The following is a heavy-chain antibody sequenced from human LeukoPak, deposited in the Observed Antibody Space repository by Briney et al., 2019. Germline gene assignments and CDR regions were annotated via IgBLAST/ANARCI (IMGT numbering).Heavy chain of an antibody. J-gene: IGHJ4*02. CDR3: ARDRYSSSWYAANFDY. Sequence: APVKVSCKASGYTFTSYGISWVRQAPGQGLEWMGLISAYNGNTNYAQKLQGRVTMTTDTSTSTAYMELRSLRSDDTAVYYCARDRYSSSWYAANFDYWGQGTLVTVSS. V-gene: IGHV1-18*01. CDR1: GYTFTSYG. D-gene: IGHD6-13*01. CDR2: ISAYNGNT.